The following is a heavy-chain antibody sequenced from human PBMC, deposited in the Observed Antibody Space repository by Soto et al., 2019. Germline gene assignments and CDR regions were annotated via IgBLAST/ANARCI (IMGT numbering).Heavy chain of an antibody. Sequence: QVQLVESGGGVVQPGRSLRLSCAASGFTFSSYGMHWVRQAPGKGLEWVAVIWYDGSNKYYADSVKGRFTISRDNAKNTLYGQMNSLRAEDTAVYYCARVGYYYASSGPHDAFDIWGQGTMVTVSS. CDR2: IWYDGSNK. CDR3: ARVGYYYASSGPHDAFDI. D-gene: IGHD3-22*01. V-gene: IGHV3-33*01. CDR1: GFTFSSYG. J-gene: IGHJ3*02.